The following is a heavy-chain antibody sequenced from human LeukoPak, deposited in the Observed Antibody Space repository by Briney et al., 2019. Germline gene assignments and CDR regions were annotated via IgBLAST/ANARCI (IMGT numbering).Heavy chain of an antibody. V-gene: IGHV3-21*01. J-gene: IGHJ4*02. CDR1: GFTFSSYG. CDR2: ISSSSSYI. Sequence: GGSLRLSCAASGFTFSSYGMNWVRQAPGKGLEWVSSISSSSSYIYYADSVKGRFTISRDNAKNSLYLQMNSLRAEDTAVYYCAASGIAVAGTHYWGQGTLVTVSS. CDR3: AASGIAVAGTHY. D-gene: IGHD6-19*01.